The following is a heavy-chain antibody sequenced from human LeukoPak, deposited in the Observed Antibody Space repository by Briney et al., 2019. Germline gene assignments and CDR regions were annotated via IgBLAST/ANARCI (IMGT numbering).Heavy chain of an antibody. CDR1: GGSFSGYY. D-gene: IGHD3-3*01. J-gene: IGHJ4*02. Sequence: SETLSLTCAVYGGSFSGYYWSWIRQPPGKGLEWIGEINHSGSTNYNPSLKSRVTISVDTSKNQFSLKLSSVTAADTAVYYCARDEGGYDFWSGYYQRWGQGTLVTVSS. CDR3: ARDEGGYDFWSGYYQR. V-gene: IGHV4-34*01. CDR2: INHSGST.